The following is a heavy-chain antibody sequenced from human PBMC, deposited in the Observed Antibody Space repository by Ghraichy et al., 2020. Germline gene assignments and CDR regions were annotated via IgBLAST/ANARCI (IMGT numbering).Heavy chain of an antibody. D-gene: IGHD3-9*01. V-gene: IGHV3-23*01. CDR3: ARYSGWNPPSYFFKS. Sequence: GGSLRLSCAMSGFNFGDFAVGWVRQAPGKGLEWVSSIARSGSADYTDSVKGRFTISRDNYKNILYLHMSSLRDEDTTTYYCARYSGWNPPSYFFKSWGQGTLVTVSS. CDR1: GFNFGDFA. J-gene: IGHJ5*02. CDR2: IARSGSA.